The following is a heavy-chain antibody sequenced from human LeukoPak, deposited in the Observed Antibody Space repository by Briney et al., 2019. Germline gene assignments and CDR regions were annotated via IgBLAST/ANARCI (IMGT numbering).Heavy chain of an antibody. D-gene: IGHD3-10*01. V-gene: IGHV4-31*03. Sequence: SQTLSLTCTVSGGSISTGGYYWSWIRQHPGKGLEWIACIYYSGSTYYNPSLKSRITISVDASKNQFSLKLSSVTAADTAVYYCAREFRSGNKYFDYWGQGTLVTVSS. CDR1: GGSISTGGYY. CDR2: IYYSGST. CDR3: AREFRSGNKYFDY. J-gene: IGHJ4*02.